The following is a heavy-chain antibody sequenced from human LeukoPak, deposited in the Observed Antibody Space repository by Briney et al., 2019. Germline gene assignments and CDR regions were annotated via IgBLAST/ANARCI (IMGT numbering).Heavy chain of an antibody. V-gene: IGHV3-23*01. CDR3: AKDIAAAAVYYFDY. D-gene: IGHD6-13*01. Sequence: GGSLRLSCAASGFTFSSYGMSWVRQAPGKGLEWVSAISGSGGSTHYADSVKGRFTISRDNSKNTLYLQMNSLRAEDTAVYYCAKDIAAAAVYYFDYWGQGTLVTVSS. CDR2: ISGSGGST. CDR1: GFTFSSYG. J-gene: IGHJ4*02.